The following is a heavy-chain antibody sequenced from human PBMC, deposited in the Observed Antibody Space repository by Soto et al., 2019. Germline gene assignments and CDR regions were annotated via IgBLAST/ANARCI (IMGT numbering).Heavy chain of an antibody. CDR3: AKGEASSQFLVPGIVDY. D-gene: IGHD3-10*01. J-gene: IGHJ4*02. CDR2: ISGSGGST. CDR1: GFTFSSYA. Sequence: EVQLLESGGGLVQPGGSLRLSCAASGFTFSSYAMNWVRQAPGKGLEWVSAISGSGGSTYYADSVKGRFTISRDNSKNTLYLQMNSLRAEDTAVYYCAKGEASSQFLVPGIVDYWGQGMLVTVSS. V-gene: IGHV3-23*01.